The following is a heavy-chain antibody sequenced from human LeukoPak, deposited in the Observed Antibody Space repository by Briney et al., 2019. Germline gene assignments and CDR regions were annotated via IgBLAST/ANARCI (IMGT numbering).Heavy chain of an antibody. CDR3: ARDPPHLCSSTSCFGDY. CDR2: ISAYNGNT. V-gene: IGHV1-18*01. Sequence: ASVKVSCKSSGYTFTNYGISWVRQAPGQGLEWMGWISAYNGNTNYAQKIQGRVTMTTDTSTNTAYMELRSLRSDDTAVYYCARDPPHLCSSTSCFGDYWGQGTLVTVSS. D-gene: IGHD2-2*01. CDR1: GYTFTNYG. J-gene: IGHJ4*02.